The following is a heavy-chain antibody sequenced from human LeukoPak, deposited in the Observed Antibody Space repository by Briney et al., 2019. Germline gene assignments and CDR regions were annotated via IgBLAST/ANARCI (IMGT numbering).Heavy chain of an antibody. V-gene: IGHV3-21*01. J-gene: IGHJ2*01. Sequence: PGGSLRLSCAASGFTFSSYSMNWVRQAPGKRLEWVSSISSSSSYIYYADSVKGRFTISRDNAKNSLYLQMNSLRAEDTAVYYCARDLESGYELNWYFDLWGRGTLVTVSS. CDR2: ISSSSSYI. CDR3: ARDLESGYELNWYFDL. CDR1: GFTFSSYS. D-gene: IGHD5-12*01.